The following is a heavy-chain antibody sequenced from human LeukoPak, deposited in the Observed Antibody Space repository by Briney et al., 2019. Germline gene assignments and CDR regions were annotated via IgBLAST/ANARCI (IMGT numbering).Heavy chain of an antibody. Sequence: ASVKVSCKASGYTFTGYYMHWVRQAPGQGPEWMGWINPNSGGTNYAQKFQGRVTMTRDTPISTAYMELSRLRSDDTAVYYCARDARDIVVVPAALYYYYGMDVWGQGTTVTVSS. V-gene: IGHV1-2*02. CDR1: GYTFTGYY. D-gene: IGHD2-2*01. CDR3: ARDARDIVVVPAALYYYYGMDV. CDR2: INPNSGGT. J-gene: IGHJ6*02.